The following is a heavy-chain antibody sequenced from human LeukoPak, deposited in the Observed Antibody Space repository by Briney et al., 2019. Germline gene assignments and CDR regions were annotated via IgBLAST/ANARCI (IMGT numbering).Heavy chain of an antibody. CDR2: ISYDGSNK. Sequence: PGGSLRLSCAASGFTFSSYGMHWVRQAPGKGLEWVAVISYDGSNKYYADSVKDRFTISRDNSKNTLYLQMNSLRAEDTAVYYCATASYGDYDLDYWGQGTLVTVSS. CDR1: GFTFSSYG. J-gene: IGHJ4*02. CDR3: ATASYGDYDLDY. V-gene: IGHV3-30*03. D-gene: IGHD4-17*01.